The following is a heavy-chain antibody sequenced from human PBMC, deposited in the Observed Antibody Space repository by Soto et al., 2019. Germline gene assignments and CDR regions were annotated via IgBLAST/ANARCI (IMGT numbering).Heavy chain of an antibody. J-gene: IGHJ6*02. CDR1: GFTFSSYA. CDR2: ISGSGGSGRG. CDR3: ARGEDAFFYYGLDV. Sequence: GGSLRLSCAASGFTFSSYAMSWVRQAPGKGLEWVSGISGSGGSGRGFYADPVKGRFTISRDNSKNTLYLEMNSLRAEDTAVYYCARGEDAFFYYGLDVWGQGITVTVSS. V-gene: IGHV3-23*01.